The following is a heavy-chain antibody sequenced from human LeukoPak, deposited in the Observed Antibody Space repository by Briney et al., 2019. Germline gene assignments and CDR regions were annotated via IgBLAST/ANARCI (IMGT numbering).Heavy chain of an antibody. D-gene: IGHD6-13*01. CDR1: GGSFSGYY. J-gene: IGHJ4*02. V-gene: IGHV4-34*01. Sequence: SVTLSLTCGVYGGSFSGYYWTWIRQAPGKGLEWIGEINDSGATNYNPSLKSRVTISVDTSKNQFSLKLSSVTAADTAVYYCARGTAAGDYWGQGTLVTVSS. CDR3: ARGTAAGDY. CDR2: INDSGAT.